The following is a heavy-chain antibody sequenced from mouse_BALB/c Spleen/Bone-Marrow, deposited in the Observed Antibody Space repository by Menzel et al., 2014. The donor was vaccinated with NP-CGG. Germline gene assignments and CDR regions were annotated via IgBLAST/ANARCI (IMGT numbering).Heavy chain of an antibody. J-gene: IGHJ4*01. CDR2: IYPSDSYT. CDR3: TRQYGNYYAMDY. V-gene: IGHV1-69*02. Sequence: QVQLQQSGAELVRPGASVKVSCKASGYTFTSYWINWVKQRPGQGLEWIGNIYPSDSYTNYNQNFKDKATLTVDKSSSKAYMQLSSPTAEDSAVYYCTRQYGNYYAMDYWGQGTSVTVSS. D-gene: IGHD2-10*02. CDR1: GYTFTSYW.